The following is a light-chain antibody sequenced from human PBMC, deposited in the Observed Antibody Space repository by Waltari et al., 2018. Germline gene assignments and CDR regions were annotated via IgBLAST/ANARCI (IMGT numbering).Light chain of an antibody. CDR2: GKN. J-gene: IGLJ1*01. Sequence: SSELTQDSAVSVALGQTVRITCQGDSLRSYYASWYQQKPGQAPVLVIYGKNTRPSGIPDRFSGSRSGNTASLNITGAQAEDEADYYCHSRDSSGNDRVCGTVTKVTVL. CDR1: SLRSYY. CDR3: HSRDSSGNDRV. V-gene: IGLV3-19*01.